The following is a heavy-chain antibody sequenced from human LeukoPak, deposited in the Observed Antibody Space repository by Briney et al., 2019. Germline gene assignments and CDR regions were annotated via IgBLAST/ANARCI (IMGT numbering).Heavy chain of an antibody. Sequence: PSETLSLTCAVYGGSFSGYYWSWIRQSPGKGLEWIGEINHSGSTNYNPSLKSRVTISVDTSKNQFSLKLSSVTAADTAVYYCARGVYYYGSGSYFLDYYYYMDVWGKGTTVTVSS. V-gene: IGHV4-34*01. D-gene: IGHD3-10*01. J-gene: IGHJ6*03. CDR2: INHSGST. CDR1: GGSFSGYY. CDR3: ARGVYYYGSGSYFLDYYYYMDV.